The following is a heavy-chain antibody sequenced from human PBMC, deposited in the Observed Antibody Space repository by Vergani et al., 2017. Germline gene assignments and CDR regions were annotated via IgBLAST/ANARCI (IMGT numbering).Heavy chain of an antibody. CDR3: AKGLRTLITIFGVAHPPGFDY. CDR1: GFTFSSYA. CDR2: SIPEST. Sequence: EVQLLESGGGLVQPGGSLTLSCAASGFTFSSYAMNWVRQAPGKGLEWVSGSIPESTYYAASGKARFTISRDNCKNTMYLQMNSLISEDTAVYYCAKGLRTLITIFGVAHPPGFDYWGQGTLVTVSS. V-gene: IGHV3-23*01. D-gene: IGHD3-3*01. J-gene: IGHJ4*02.